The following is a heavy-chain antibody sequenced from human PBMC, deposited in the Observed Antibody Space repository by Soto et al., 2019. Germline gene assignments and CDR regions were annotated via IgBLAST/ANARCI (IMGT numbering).Heavy chain of an antibody. Sequence: QVQLQESGPGLVKPSGTLSLTCAVSGGSISSNNWWSWVRQPPGKGLEWIGEIYHSGSTNYNPSLKRRVTISVDKSKHQFSLTLSSVTAADTAVYYCARVAAAGTYFDYWGQGTLVTVSS. CDR3: ARVAAAGTYFDY. D-gene: IGHD6-13*01. CDR2: IYHSGST. V-gene: IGHV4-4*02. CDR1: GGSISSNNW. J-gene: IGHJ4*02.